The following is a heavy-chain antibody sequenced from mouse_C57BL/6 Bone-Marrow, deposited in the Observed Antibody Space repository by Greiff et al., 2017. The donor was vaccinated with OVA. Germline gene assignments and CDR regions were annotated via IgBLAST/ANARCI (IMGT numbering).Heavy chain of an antibody. Sequence: VQLKESGPGLVQPSQSLSITCTVSGFSLTSYGVHWVRQSPGKGLEWLGVIWRGGSTDYNAAFMSRLSITKDNSKSQVFFKMNSLQADDTAIYYCAKNRGLRRPYYAMDYWGQGTSVTVSS. CDR2: IWRGGST. CDR1: GFSLTSYG. CDR3: AKNRGLRRPYYAMDY. J-gene: IGHJ4*01. D-gene: IGHD2-4*01. V-gene: IGHV2-5*01.